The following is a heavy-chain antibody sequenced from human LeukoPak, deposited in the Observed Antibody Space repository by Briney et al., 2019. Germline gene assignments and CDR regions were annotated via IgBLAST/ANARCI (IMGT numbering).Heavy chain of an antibody. CDR2: IYASGGT. Sequence: SETLSLTCSVSGSSITNYYWSWIRQPPGKGLEWIGFIYASGGTNYNPSLKSRVTMSVDTSKTQFSPKLSSVTAADTAVYYCARHGKGGSYYYAFDIWGQGTVVTVSS. CDR3: ARHGKGGSYYYAFDI. CDR1: GSSITNYY. D-gene: IGHD1-26*01. J-gene: IGHJ3*02. V-gene: IGHV4-4*09.